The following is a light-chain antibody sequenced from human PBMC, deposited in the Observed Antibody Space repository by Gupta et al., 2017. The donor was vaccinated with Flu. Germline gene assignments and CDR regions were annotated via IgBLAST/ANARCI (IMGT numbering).Light chain of an antibody. J-gene: IGKJ4*01. CDR3: QQYESIRIT. CDR2: EAS. CDR1: RGISRW. Sequence: PSTLSASLGDRVTITCRASRGISRWLAWYQQKPGKAPKLLISEASNLESGVPSRFSASGSGTEFTLTISSLQPDDFGIYYCQQYESIRITFGGGTQVKIE. V-gene: IGKV1-5*03.